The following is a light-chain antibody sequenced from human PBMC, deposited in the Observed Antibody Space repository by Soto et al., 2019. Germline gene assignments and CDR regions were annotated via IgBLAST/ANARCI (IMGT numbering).Light chain of an antibody. CDR1: TGAVTSGYY. CDR2: STS. Sequence: QTVVTQEPSLTVSPGGTVTLTCTSSTGAVTSGYYPNWFQQKPGQAPRPLIYSTSNKHSWTPARFSGSLLGGKAALTLSGVQPEDEAEYYCLLDYGGGQPCVFGGGTKLTVL. CDR3: LLDYGGGQPCV. J-gene: IGLJ3*02. V-gene: IGLV7-43*01.